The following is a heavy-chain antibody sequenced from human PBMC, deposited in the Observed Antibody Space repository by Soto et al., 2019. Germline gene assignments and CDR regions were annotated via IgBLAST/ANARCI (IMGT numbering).Heavy chain of an antibody. Sequence: EVQLVESGRGLVQPGGSLRLSCAASGFTVSTNYMSWVRQAPGKGLEWVSVIYIDGDTYYADSVKGRFTVSRDNSNNTLYLHMNSLRAEDTAVYYCAGDGGVAAAGILGYWGQGTLVTVSS. CDR1: GFTVSTNY. D-gene: IGHD6-13*01. CDR3: AGDGGVAAAGILGY. J-gene: IGHJ4*02. CDR2: IYIDGDT. V-gene: IGHV3-66*01.